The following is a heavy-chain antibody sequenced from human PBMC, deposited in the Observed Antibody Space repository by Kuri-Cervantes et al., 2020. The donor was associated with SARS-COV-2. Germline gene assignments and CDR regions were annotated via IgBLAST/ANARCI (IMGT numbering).Heavy chain of an antibody. Sequence: LRLSCAISGDSVSSDSAAWNWIRQSLSRGLEWLGRTYYNSQWYTDYSPSVKSRIIIRSDTSKNHVSLQLNSVTPEDTAVYYCAREQISLIVLQSGTFAIWGQGTMVTVSS. D-gene: IGHD3-22*01. CDR1: GDSVSSDSAA. J-gene: IGHJ3*02. CDR2: TYYNSQWYT. CDR3: AREQISLIVLQSGTFAI. V-gene: IGHV6-1*01.